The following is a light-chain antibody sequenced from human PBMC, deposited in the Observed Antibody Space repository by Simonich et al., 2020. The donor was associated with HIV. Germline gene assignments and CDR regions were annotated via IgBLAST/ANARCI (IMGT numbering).Light chain of an antibody. J-gene: IGKJ1*01. CDR1: QSISSY. Sequence: MTQSPSSLSASVGDRVTVSCRASQSISSYLNWYQQKPGKAPQSLIYAASSLQRGVPSRFSGSASGTDFTLTISSLQPEDFATYYCQQSFSTPWTFGQGTTVDIK. CDR2: AAS. CDR3: QQSFSTPWT. V-gene: IGKV1-39*01.